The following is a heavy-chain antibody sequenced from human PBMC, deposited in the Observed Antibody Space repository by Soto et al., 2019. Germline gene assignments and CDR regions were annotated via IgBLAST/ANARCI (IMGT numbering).Heavy chain of an antibody. CDR1: GFTFSSYA. V-gene: IGHV3-23*01. Sequence: EVQLLESGGGLVQPGGSLRLSCAASGFTFSSYAMSWVRQAPGKGLEWVSAISGSGGSTYYADSVKGRFTISRDNSTNTLYLQMNSLRAEDTAVYYCAKDNAVAGTGRYFDYWGQGTLVIVSS. J-gene: IGHJ4*02. D-gene: IGHD6-19*01. CDR2: ISGSGGST. CDR3: AKDNAVAGTGRYFDY.